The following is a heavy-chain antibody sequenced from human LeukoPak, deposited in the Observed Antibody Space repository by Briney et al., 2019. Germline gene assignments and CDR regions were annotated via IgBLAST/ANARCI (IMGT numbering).Heavy chain of an antibody. Sequence: ASVKVSCKASGYTFTGYFMHWVRQAPGKGLEWMGWVNQNSGSTKYAQKFQGRVIMTRDTSIITAYMELSRLRSDDTAVYYCATGIAAPSWFDPWGQGTLVTVSS. CDR3: ATGIAAPSWFDP. V-gene: IGHV1-2*02. CDR2: VNQNSGST. J-gene: IGHJ5*02. D-gene: IGHD6-13*01. CDR1: GYTFTGYF.